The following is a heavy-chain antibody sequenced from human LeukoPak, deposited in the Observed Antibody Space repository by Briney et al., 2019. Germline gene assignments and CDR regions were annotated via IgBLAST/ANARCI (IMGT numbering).Heavy chain of an antibody. CDR3: ARDFLSAACR. V-gene: IGHV3-66*01. D-gene: IGHD2/OR15-2a*01. Sequence: GGSLRLSCAASGFTVSTNYMSWVRQAPGKGLEWVSVIYSGGSTSCADSVKGRFTISRDNSKNTLSLQMNSLRAEDTAVYYCARDFLSAACRWGQGTLVTVSS. J-gene: IGHJ4*02. CDR1: GFTVSTNY. CDR2: IYSGGST.